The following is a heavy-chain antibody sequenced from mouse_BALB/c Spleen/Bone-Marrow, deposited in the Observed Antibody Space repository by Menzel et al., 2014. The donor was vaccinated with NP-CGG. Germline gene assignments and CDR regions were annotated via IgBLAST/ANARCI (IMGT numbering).Heavy chain of an antibody. J-gene: IGHJ3*01. V-gene: IGHV1-15*01. D-gene: IGHD2-3*01. Sequence: QVQLQQSGAELVRPGASVTLSCKASGYTFTDYAIHWVKQTPVHGLEWIGAIDPDTGGNAYNQKFKAKATMTADKSSSPSYLQLSSLTSEDTAVYYCARADGYYAWFAYWGQGTLVTVSA. CDR3: ARADGYYAWFAY. CDR1: GYTFTDYA. CDR2: IDPDTGGN.